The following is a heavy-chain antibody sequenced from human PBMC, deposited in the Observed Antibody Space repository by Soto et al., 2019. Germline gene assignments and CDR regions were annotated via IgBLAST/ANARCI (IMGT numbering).Heavy chain of an antibody. J-gene: IGHJ4*02. CDR3: ARGGYYDSSGYAHDY. CDR1: GGSISSGDYY. Sequence: PSETLSLTCTVSGGSISSGDYYWSWIRQPPGKGLEWIGYIYYSGSTYYNPSLKSRVTISVDTSKNQFSLKLSSVTAADTAVYYCARGGYYDSSGYAHDYWGQGNLVTVSS. CDR2: IYYSGST. D-gene: IGHD3-22*01. V-gene: IGHV4-30-4*01.